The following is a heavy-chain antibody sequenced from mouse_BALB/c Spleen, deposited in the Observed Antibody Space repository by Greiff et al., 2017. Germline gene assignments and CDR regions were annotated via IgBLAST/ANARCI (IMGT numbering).Heavy chain of an antibody. CDR2: ISPYNGGT. V-gene: IGHV1S135*01. CDR1: GYSFTDYN. D-gene: IGHD2-14*01. J-gene: IGHJ3*01. Sequence: VQLQQSGPELVKPGASVKVSCTASGYSFTDYNMYWVKQSHGKSLEWIGYISPYNGGTSYNPKFKGKATLTVDKSTSTAFLHLNSLTSEDTAAYYCASSYYMHDAAYWGQGTLVTVSA. CDR3: ASSYYMHDAAY.